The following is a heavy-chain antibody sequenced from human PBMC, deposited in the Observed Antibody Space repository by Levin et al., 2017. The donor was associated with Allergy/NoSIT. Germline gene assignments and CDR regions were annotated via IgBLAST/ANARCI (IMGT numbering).Heavy chain of an antibody. CDR2: ISYDGSNK. CDR3: AKDFTVYFVGAFDI. Sequence: PGGSLRLSCAASGFTFSSYGMHWVRQAPGKGLEWVAVISYDGSNKYYADSVKGRFTISRDNSKNTLYLQMNSLRAEDTAVYYCAKDFTVYFVGAFDIWGQGTMVTVSS. J-gene: IGHJ3*02. V-gene: IGHV3-30*18. D-gene: IGHD1-14*01. CDR1: GFTFSSYG.